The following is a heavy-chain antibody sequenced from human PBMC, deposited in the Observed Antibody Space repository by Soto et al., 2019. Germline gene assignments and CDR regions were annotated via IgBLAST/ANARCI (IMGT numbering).Heavy chain of an antibody. V-gene: IGHV3-21*06. CDR3: VSTLKYHHGSGTSPDY. J-gene: IGHJ4*02. D-gene: IGHD3-10*01. Sequence: GRFTISRDNDKNSVYLQMNSLRVEDTAVYYCVSTLKYHHGSGTSPDYWGQGTLVTVSS.